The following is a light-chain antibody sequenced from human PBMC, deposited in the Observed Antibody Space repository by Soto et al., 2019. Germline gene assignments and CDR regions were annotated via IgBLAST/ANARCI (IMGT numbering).Light chain of an antibody. CDR2: EVS. V-gene: IGLV2-14*01. CDR1: SSDVGGHNY. CDR3: TSYTSTYTLL. Sequence: QSALTQPASVSGSPGQSITISCTGTSSDVGGHNYVSWYQQHPGKAPKLMIYEVSNWPSGVSNRFSGSKSGNTASLTISGLQAEDEASYYCTSYTSTYTLLFGGGTKLTVL. J-gene: IGLJ2*01.